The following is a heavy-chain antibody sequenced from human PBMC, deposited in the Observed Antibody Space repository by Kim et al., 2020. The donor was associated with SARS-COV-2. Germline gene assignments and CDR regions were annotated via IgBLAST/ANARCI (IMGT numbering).Heavy chain of an antibody. CDR3: ARRLSNTSAWGSYFCDL. CDR2: INHSGRT. CDR1: GGSFSGYY. Sequence: SETLSLTCAVYGGSFSGYYWSWIRQPPGKGLEWIGEINHSGRTNYNPSLKSRVTISVDTSKNQFSLKLTSVTAADAALYFCARRLSNTSAWGSYFCDLWG. V-gene: IGHV4-34*01. D-gene: IGHD3-16*01. J-gene: IGHJ2*01.